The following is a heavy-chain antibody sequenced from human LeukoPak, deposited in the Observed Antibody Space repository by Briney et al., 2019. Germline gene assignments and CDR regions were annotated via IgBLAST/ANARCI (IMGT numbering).Heavy chain of an antibody. CDR3: AKDRTVGASYWYLDL. D-gene: IGHD1-26*01. Sequence: GGSLRLSCAASGFTFSSYAMSWARQAPGKGLEWVSGISSSGSGGNTYYADSVKGRFTISRDSSKNTLFLQMNTLRAEDTAIYYCAKDRTVGASYWYLDLWGRGTLVTVSS. CDR2: ISSSGSGGNT. J-gene: IGHJ2*01. CDR1: GFTFSSYA. V-gene: IGHV3-23*01.